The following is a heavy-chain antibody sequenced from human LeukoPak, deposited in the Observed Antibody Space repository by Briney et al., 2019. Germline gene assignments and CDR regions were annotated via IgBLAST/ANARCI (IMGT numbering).Heavy chain of an antibody. Sequence: GGSLRLSCAASGFTFSSYAMSWVRQAPGKGPEWVSAISGSGGSTYYADSVKGRFTISRDNSKNTLYLQMNSLRAEDTAVYYCATGVDHLSQPLNYFDYWGQGTLVTVSS. CDR2: ISGSGGST. CDR3: ATGVDHLSQPLNYFDY. J-gene: IGHJ4*02. D-gene: IGHD1-14*01. V-gene: IGHV3-23*01. CDR1: GFTFSSYA.